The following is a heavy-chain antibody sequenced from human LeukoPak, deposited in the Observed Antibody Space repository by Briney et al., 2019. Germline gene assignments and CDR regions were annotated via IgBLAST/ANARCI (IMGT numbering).Heavy chain of an antibody. Sequence: PGGSLRLSCAASGFTFSSYWMHWVRQAPGKGLVWVSRINSDGSSTSYADSVKGRFTISRDNAKNTLYLQMNSLRAEDTAVYYCATSLYYYDSSGYYPLDYRGQGTLVTVSS. CDR3: ATSLYYYDSSGYYPLDY. CDR2: INSDGSST. CDR1: GFTFSSYW. J-gene: IGHJ4*02. D-gene: IGHD3-22*01. V-gene: IGHV3-74*01.